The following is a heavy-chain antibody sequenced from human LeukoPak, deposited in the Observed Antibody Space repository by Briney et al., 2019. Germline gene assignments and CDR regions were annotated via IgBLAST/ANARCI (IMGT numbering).Heavy chain of an antibody. CDR2: IYYSGSS. CDR3: AGRLSGNSRDTGAYYRMSYFDY. CDR1: GVSISRYY. D-gene: IGHD3-22*01. V-gene: IGHV4-59*01. J-gene: IGHJ4*02. Sequence: SETLSLTCTVSGVSISRYYWTWIRQPPGKGLEWIGYIYYSGSSNYNPSLKSRVTISVDTSKNQFSLKLSSVTAADTAVYYCAGRLSGNSRDTGAYYRMSYFDYWGQGAPVTVSS.